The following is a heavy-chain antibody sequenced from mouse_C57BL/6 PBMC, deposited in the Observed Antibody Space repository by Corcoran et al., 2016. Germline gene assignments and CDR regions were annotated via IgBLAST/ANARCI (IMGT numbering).Heavy chain of an antibody. Sequence: QIQLVQSGPEMKKPGETVKISCKASGYTFTTYGLSWVKQAPGKVLKWMGWINTYSGVPTYADDFKGRFAFSLETSASTAYLQINNLKNEDTATYFCARNYYGSSFPAWFAYWGQGTLVTVSA. CDR1: GYTFTTYG. CDR3: ARNYYGSSFPAWFAY. V-gene: IGHV9-3*01. CDR2: INTYSGVP. D-gene: IGHD1-1*01. J-gene: IGHJ3*01.